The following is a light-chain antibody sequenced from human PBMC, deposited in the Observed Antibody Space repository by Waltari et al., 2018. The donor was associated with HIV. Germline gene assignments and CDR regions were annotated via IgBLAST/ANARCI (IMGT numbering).Light chain of an antibody. J-gene: IGKJ3*01. CDR1: QSISRH. CDR3: QESYSPPFT. V-gene: IGKV1-39*01. CDR2: EAS. Sequence: DIQMTQSPSSLSASVGDRVTITCRTSQSISRHVNWYQLTPGEAPKLLINEASTLQRGVPSRFSGSGSGTDFTLTIGNLQPEDFATYYCQESYSPPFTFGPGTKVDLK.